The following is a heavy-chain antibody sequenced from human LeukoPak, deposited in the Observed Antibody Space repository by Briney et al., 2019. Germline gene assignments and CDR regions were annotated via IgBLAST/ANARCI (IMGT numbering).Heavy chain of an antibody. CDR2: IWSDGSNK. Sequence: GGSLRLSCAASGFTFSSYGMHWVRQAPGKGLEWVAVIWSDGSNKYYADSVKGRFTISRDNSKNTLYVQMNSLRAEDTSVYYCAKDRGIDYCSGGSCHGGFDYWGQGTLVTVSS. J-gene: IGHJ4*02. CDR1: GFTFSSYG. V-gene: IGHV3-33*06. D-gene: IGHD2-15*01. CDR3: AKDRGIDYCSGGSCHGGFDY.